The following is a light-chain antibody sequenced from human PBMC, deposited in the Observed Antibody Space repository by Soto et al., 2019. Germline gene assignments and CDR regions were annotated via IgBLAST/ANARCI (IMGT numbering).Light chain of an antibody. V-gene: IGLV1-44*01. CDR2: SNN. J-gene: IGLJ1*01. Sequence: QSFLTQPPSASGTPWQMFTICSSVIISNIGSNTVNWYHQLPGTAPKLLIYSNNQRPSGVPDRFSGSKSGTSASLAISGLQSEDEADYYCAAWDDSLNGYVFGTGTKVNVL. CDR3: AAWDDSLNGYV. CDR1: ISNIGSNT.